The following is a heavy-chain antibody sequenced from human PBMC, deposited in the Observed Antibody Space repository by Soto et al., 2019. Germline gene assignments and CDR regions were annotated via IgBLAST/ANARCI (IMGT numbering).Heavy chain of an antibody. CDR1: GDSIISSDFY. Sequence: SETLSLTCTVSGDSIISSDFYWGWVRQPPGKGLEWIGSIFYLGSSYYNPSLKSRVTMAVYTSKNQFSLRLRSVTAADTAYWFDPWGQGIMVTVSS. CDR2: IFYLGSS. CDR3: P. V-gene: IGHV4-39*01. J-gene: IGHJ5*02.